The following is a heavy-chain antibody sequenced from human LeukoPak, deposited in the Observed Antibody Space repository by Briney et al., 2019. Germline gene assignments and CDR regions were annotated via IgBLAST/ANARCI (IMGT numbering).Heavy chain of an antibody. D-gene: IGHD3-10*01. CDR2: INEDGSKI. CDR1: GFRLDNYW. Sequence: GGSLRLSCEASGFRLDNYWMTWVRQAPGRGLEWVADINEDGSKIYSLDSVKGRFTISRDNAKNSLSLQLNTLRAEDTAVYYCARWSHVSGRWFLDNWGRGTLVSVSS. CDR3: ARWSHVSGRWFLDN. J-gene: IGHJ4*02. V-gene: IGHV3-7*05.